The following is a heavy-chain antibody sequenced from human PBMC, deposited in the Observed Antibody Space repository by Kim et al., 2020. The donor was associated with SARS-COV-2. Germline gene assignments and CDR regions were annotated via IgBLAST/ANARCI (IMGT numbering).Heavy chain of an antibody. CDR1: GLTFDDQA. J-gene: IGHJ4*02. Sequence: GGSLRLSCVVSGLTFDDQAMHWIRQAPGQGLEWVAGIRWNSDRIGYGDSVKGRFTISRANAKNSLYLQMHSLRPEDTALYYCLKEKFPGGLVYWGQG. CDR3: LKEKFPGGLVY. CDR2: IRWNSDRI. V-gene: IGHV3-9*01.